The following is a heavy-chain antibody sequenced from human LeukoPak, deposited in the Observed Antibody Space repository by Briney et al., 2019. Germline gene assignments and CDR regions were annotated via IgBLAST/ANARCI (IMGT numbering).Heavy chain of an antibody. J-gene: IGHJ4*02. CDR3: ARGLVGAPGEYYFDY. CDR2: IYYSGST. V-gene: IGHV4-39*07. Sequence: PSETLSLTCTVSGGSISSSSYYWGWIRQPPGKGLEWIGSIYYSGSTYYNPSLKSRVTISVDTSKNQFSLKLSSVTAADTAVYYCARGLVGAPGEYYFDYWGQGTLVTVSS. CDR1: GGSISSSSYY. D-gene: IGHD1-26*01.